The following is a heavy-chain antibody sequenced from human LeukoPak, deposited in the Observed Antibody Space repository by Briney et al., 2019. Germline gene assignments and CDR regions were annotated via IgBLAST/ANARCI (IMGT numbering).Heavy chain of an antibody. CDR2: VSDTSGNT. D-gene: IGHD1-20*01. CDR3: AKRPPHDNFAPSPFDY. CDR1: GFTFSSYA. J-gene: IGHJ4*02. Sequence: GGSLRLSCAASGFTFSSYAMSWVRQAPGMGLEWVSTVSDTSGNTYYTDSVKGRFTISRDSSKNTLYLQMNSLRAEDTAIYYCAKRPPHDNFAPSPFDYWGQGTLVTVSS. V-gene: IGHV3-23*01.